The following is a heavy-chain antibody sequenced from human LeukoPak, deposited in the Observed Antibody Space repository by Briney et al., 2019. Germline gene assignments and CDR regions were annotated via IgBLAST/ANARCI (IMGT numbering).Heavy chain of an antibody. CDR2: IKQDGSEK. Sequence: GGSLRLSCAASGFTFSSYWMSWVRQAPGKGLEWVANIKQDGSEKYYVDSVKGRFTISRDNAKNSLYLQMNSLRAEDTAVYYCARNHNLLGYCSSTSCYKAFDIWGQGTMVTVSS. CDR1: GFTFSSYW. D-gene: IGHD2-2*02. CDR3: ARNHNLLGYCSSTSCYKAFDI. V-gene: IGHV3-7*03. J-gene: IGHJ3*02.